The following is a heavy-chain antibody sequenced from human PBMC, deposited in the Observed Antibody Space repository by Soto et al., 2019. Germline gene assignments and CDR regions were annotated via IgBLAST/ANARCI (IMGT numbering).Heavy chain of an antibody. Sequence: PGGSLRLSCAASGFTFSSYSINWVRQAPGKGLEWVSSISSSSSYIYYAGSVKGRFTISRDNAKNSLYLQMNSLRAEDTAVYYCAREYQLLSPNFDYWGQGTLVTVSS. CDR3: AREYQLLSPNFDY. D-gene: IGHD2-2*01. CDR1: GFTFSSYS. CDR2: ISSSSSYI. V-gene: IGHV3-21*01. J-gene: IGHJ4*02.